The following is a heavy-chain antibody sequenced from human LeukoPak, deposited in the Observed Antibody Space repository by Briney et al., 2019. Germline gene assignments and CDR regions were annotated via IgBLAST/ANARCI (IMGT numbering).Heavy chain of an antibody. CDR3: AKGRGNNYGYDYYGVDV. V-gene: IGHV3-23*01. CDR1: GFTFSNAR. CDR2: ISASGDST. Sequence: GGSLRLSCAASGFTFSNARMSWVRQAPGKGLEWVSGISASGDSTYYADSVKGRFTISRHNSKNTLYLQMNALRAGDTAIYYCAKGRGNNYGYDYYGVDVWGQGTTVTVSS. J-gene: IGHJ6*02. D-gene: IGHD3-10*01.